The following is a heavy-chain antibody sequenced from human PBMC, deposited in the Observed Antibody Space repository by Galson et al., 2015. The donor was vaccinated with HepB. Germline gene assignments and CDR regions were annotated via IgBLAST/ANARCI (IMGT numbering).Heavy chain of an antibody. CDR3: ARVTYDYVWGSYRRDAFDI. CDR1: GFIFSSYW. CDR2: INQDESEK. D-gene: IGHD3-16*02. J-gene: IGHJ3*02. Sequence: SLRLSCAASGFIFSSYWMSWVRQAPGKGLECVANINQDESEKYYVDSVKGRFTISRDNAKNSLYLQMNSLRAEDTAVYYCARVTYDYVWGSYRRDAFDIWGQGTMVTVSS. V-gene: IGHV3-7*03.